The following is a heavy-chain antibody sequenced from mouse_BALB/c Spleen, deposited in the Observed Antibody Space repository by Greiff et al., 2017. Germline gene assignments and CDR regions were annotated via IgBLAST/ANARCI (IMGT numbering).Heavy chain of an antibody. J-gene: IGHJ4*01. V-gene: IGHV1S137*01. CDR1: GYTFTDYA. CDR2: ISTYYGDA. Sequence: QVQLQQSGAELVRPGVSVKISCKGSGYTFTDYAMHWVKQSHAKSLEWIGVISTYYGDASYNQKFKGKATMTVDKSSSTAYMELARLTSEDSAIYYCARSYYLYAMDYWGQGTSVTVSS. D-gene: IGHD2-1*01. CDR3: ARSYYLYAMDY.